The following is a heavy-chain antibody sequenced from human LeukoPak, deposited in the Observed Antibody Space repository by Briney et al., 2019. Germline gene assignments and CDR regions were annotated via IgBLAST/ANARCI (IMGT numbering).Heavy chain of an antibody. D-gene: IGHD2-15*01. J-gene: IGHJ3*02. CDR3: ARKQRYSSGGNCYEPDPFYI. Sequence: GGSLRLSCAASGFIFSNFCMSWVRQAPGKGLEWVASISSSGSDIYYADSVKGRFTISRDNAKNSLYMQMNSLRAEDTAVYYCARKQRYSSGGNCYEPDPFYIWGQGTMVPVSS. V-gene: IGHV3-21*01. CDR2: ISSSGSDI. CDR1: GFIFSNFC.